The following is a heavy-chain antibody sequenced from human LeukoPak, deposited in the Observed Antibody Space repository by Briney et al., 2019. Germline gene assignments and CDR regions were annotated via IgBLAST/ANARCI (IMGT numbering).Heavy chain of an antibody. CDR1: GFTFSSYW. V-gene: IGHV3-74*01. Sequence: GTSLRLSCAASGFTFSSYWMHWVRQAPGKGLVWVSRINRDGSSSTYADSVKGRFTISRDNAKNTLYLQMNSLRAEDTAVYYCTRDLTGPLDYWGQGTLVTVSS. CDR3: TRDLTGPLDY. D-gene: IGHD7-27*01. J-gene: IGHJ4*02. CDR2: INRDGSSS.